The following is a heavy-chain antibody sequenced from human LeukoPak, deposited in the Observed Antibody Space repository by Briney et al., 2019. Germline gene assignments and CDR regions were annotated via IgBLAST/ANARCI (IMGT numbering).Heavy chain of an antibody. Sequence: PSQTLSLTCAVSGGSISSGGYSWSWIRQPPGKGPEWIGYIYHSGSTYYNPSLKSRVTISVDRSKNQFSLKLSSVTAADTAVYYCARAYGGNYFDYWGQGTLVTVSS. CDR1: GGSISSGGYS. V-gene: IGHV4-30-2*01. J-gene: IGHJ4*02. D-gene: IGHD4-23*01. CDR3: ARAYGGNYFDY. CDR2: IYHSGST.